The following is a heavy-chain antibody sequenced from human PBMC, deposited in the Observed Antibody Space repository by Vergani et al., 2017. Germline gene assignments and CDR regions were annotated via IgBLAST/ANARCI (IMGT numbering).Heavy chain of an antibody. V-gene: IGHV3-23*01. CDR2: ISGSGGST. D-gene: IGHD3-9*01. Sequence: EVQLLESGGGLVQPGGSLRLSCAASGFTFSSYAMSWVRQAPGKGLEWVSAISGSGGSTYYADSVKGRFTISRDNAKNTLYLQMNSLRAEDTAVYYCAKVVSELRDFDWLGGVDDWGQGSLVTVSS. J-gene: IGHJ4*02. CDR3: AKVVSELRDFDWLGGVDD. CDR1: GFTFSSYA.